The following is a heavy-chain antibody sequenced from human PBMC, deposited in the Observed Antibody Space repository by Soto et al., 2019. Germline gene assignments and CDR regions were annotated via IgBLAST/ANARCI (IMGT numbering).Heavy chain of an antibody. D-gene: IGHD3-10*01. CDR2: INAGNGNT. CDR1: GYTFTSYA. CDR3: ARGFRQYYYGSGSPIGDY. J-gene: IGHJ4*02. Sequence: ASVKVSWKASGYTFTSYAMHWVRQAPGQRLEWMGWINAGNGNTKYSQKFQGRVTITRDTSASTAYMELSSLRSEDTAVYYCARGFRQYYYGSGSPIGDYWGQGTLVTVSS. V-gene: IGHV1-3*01.